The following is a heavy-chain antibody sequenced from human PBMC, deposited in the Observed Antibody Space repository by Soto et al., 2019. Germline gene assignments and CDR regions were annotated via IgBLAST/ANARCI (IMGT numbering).Heavy chain of an antibody. CDR1: GGSFSGYY. D-gene: IGHD4-17*01. J-gene: IGHJ4*02. V-gene: IGHV4-34*01. Sequence: SETLSLTCAVYGGSFSGYYWSWIRQPPGKGLEWIGEINHSGSTNYNPSLKSRVTISVDTSKNQFSLKLSSVTAADTAVYYCARGRRTAVTIDYWGQGTLVTVSS. CDR2: INHSGST. CDR3: ARGRRTAVTIDY.